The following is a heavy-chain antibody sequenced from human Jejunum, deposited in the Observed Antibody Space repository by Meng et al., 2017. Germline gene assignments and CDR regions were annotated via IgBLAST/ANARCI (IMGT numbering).Heavy chain of an antibody. CDR3: ARMGGQTYTYWFDP. CDR2: IYTGGAT. CDR1: GFTVSTYY. J-gene: IGHJ5*01. D-gene: IGHD1-26*01. V-gene: IGHV3-66*02. Sequence: GGSLRLSCAASGFTVSTYYMSWLRQAPGKGLEWVSIIYTGGATYYADSVKGRFTISRDNYDNRLLLHMNSLSTDDTAVYYCARMGGQTYTYWFDPWGQGSRVTVSS.